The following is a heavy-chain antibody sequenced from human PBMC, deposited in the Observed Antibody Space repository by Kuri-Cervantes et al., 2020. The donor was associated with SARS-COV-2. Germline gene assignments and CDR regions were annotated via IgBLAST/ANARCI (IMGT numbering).Heavy chain of an antibody. V-gene: IGHV4-59*01. J-gene: IGHJ4*02. Sequence: SQTLSLTCAVYGGSFSGYYWSWIRQPPGKGLEWIGYIYYSGSTNYNPSLKSRVTISVDTSKNQLSLKLSSVTAADTAVYYCARGSWNYPFDYWGQGTLVTVSS. D-gene: IGHD1-7*01. CDR2: IYYSGST. CDR3: ARGSWNYPFDY. CDR1: GGSFSGYY.